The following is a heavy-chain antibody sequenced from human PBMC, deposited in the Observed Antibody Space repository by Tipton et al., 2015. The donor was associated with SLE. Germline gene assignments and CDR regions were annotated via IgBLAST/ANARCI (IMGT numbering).Heavy chain of an antibody. CDR2: IYYTGST. D-gene: IGHD2-21*02. CDR3: AGRGDLVVVTAYLDY. V-gene: IGHV4-39*07. CDR1: GGSFSSDTYL. Sequence: LRLSCTVPGGSFSSDTYLWGWIRQPPGKGLEWIGDIYYTGSTYYNPSLKSRVTISVDTSKNQFSLKLSSVTAADTAVYYCAGRGDLVVVTAYLDYWGQGTLVTVSS. J-gene: IGHJ4*02.